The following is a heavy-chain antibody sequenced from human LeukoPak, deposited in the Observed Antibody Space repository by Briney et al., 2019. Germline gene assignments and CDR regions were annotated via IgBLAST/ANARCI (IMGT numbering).Heavy chain of an antibody. D-gene: IGHD3-10*01. CDR3: ATGDYYGSGRVY. CDR2: ISGSGGST. CDR1: GFTFSSYA. J-gene: IGHJ3*01. V-gene: IGHV3-23*01. Sequence: PGGSLRLSCAASGFTFSSYATSWVRQAPGKGLEWVSAISGSGGSTYYADSVKGRFTISRDNSKNTLYLQMNSLRAEDTAVYYCATGDYYGSGRVYWGQGTMVTVSS.